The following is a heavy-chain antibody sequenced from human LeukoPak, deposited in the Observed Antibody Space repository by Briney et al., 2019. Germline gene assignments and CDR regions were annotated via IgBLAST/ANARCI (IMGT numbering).Heavy chain of an antibody. J-gene: IGHJ4*02. D-gene: IGHD2-2*01. V-gene: IGHV1-2*02. CDR1: GYTFTGYY. Sequence: VASVKVSCKASGYTFTGYYMHWVRQAPGQGLEWMGWINPNSGGTNYAQKFQGRVTMTRDTSISTAYMELSRLRSDDTAVYYCATSDIVVVPAASNPDYWGQGTLVTVPS. CDR2: INPNSGGT. CDR3: ATSDIVVVPAASNPDY.